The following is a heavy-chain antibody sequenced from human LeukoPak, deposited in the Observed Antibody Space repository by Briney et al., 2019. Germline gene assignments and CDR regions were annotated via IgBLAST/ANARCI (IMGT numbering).Heavy chain of an antibody. D-gene: IGHD2-2*01. CDR1: GFTFNNYG. J-gene: IGHJ4*02. CDR2: IRFDGSHK. CDR3: ARTAHPVRNYFDY. V-gene: IGHV3-33*07. Sequence: GGSLRLSCAASGFTFNNYGMFWFRQAPGKGLDWVSFIRFDGSHKYYADSVKGRFTISRDNSKNTVYLQMNSLRAEDTAVYYCARTAHPVRNYFDYWGQGTLVTVSS.